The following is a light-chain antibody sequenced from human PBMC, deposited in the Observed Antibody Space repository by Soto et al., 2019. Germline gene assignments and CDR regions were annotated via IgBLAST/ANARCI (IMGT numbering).Light chain of an antibody. CDR1: SSNIGTSS. Sequence: QSVLTQPHSASGTPGQRVTISCSGSSSNIGTSSVHWFQQLPGTAPKLLISTTNQRPSGVPERFSGSKSGNTASLTVSGLQADDEADYYCSSYSGTNYHYVFGTGTKVTVL. CDR2: TTN. CDR3: SSYSGTNYHYV. J-gene: IGLJ1*01. V-gene: IGLV1-44*01.